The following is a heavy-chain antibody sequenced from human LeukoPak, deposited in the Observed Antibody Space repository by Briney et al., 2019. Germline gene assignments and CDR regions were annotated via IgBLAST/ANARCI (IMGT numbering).Heavy chain of an antibody. J-gene: IGHJ2*01. CDR3: ARARGDGYQWYFDL. CDR1: GFTFSSYW. D-gene: IGHD5-24*01. Sequence: GGSLRLSCAASGFTFSSYWMNWVRQAPGKGLEWVANIKQDGSEKNYVDFVKGRFTISRDNAKNSLDLQMNSLRAEDTAVYYCARARGDGYQWYFDLWARGTLVTVSS. CDR2: IKQDGSEK. V-gene: IGHV3-7*01.